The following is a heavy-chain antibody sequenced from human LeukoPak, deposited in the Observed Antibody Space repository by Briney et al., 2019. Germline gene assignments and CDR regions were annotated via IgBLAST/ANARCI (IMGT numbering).Heavy chain of an antibody. CDR2: INWNGGST. J-gene: IGHJ4*02. CDR1: GFTFNTFS. D-gene: IGHD3-3*01. CDR3: ARVKGSGYRNSIDY. V-gene: IGHV3-20*04. Sequence: GGSLRLSCAASGFTFNTFSMNWVRQAPGKGLEWVSGINWNGGSTYYRDSVKGRFTISRDNAKNSLYLQMNSLRAEDTALYYCARVKGSGYRNSIDYWGQGTLVTVSS.